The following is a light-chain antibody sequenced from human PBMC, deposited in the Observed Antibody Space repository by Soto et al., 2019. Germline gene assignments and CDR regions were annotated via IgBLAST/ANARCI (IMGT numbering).Light chain of an antibody. CDR1: SSDVGGYNY. CDR2: DVS. CDR3: CSYAGWHPYV. Sequence: QSALTQPRSVSGSPGQSVTISCTGTSSDVGGYNYVSWYQQHPDKAPKLMIYDVSKRPSGVPDRFSGSKSGNTASLTISGLQVEDEADYYCCSYAGWHPYVFGSGTKLTVL. V-gene: IGLV2-11*01. J-gene: IGLJ1*01.